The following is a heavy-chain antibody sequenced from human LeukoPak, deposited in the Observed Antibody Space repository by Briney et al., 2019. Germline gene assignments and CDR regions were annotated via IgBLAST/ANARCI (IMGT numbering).Heavy chain of an antibody. CDR1: GFTFSSYG. V-gene: IGHV3-30*18. J-gene: IGHJ4*02. D-gene: IGHD5-12*01. CDR3: AKDHGPIVATIDY. CDR2: ISYDGSNK. Sequence: GGSLRLSCAASGFTFSSYGMHWVRQAPGKGLEWVAVISYDGSNKYYADSVKGRFTISRDNSKNTLYLQMNSLRAGDTAVYYCAKDHGPIVATIDYWGQGTLVTVSS.